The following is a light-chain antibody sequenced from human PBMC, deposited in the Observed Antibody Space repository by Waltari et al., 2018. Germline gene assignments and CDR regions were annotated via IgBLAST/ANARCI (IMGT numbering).Light chain of an antibody. CDR3: CSFADSNTDV. V-gene: IGLV2-11*01. J-gene: IGLJ1*01. Sequence: QSALTQPRSLSGSPGPSVTISSTRTSSDVGGYNYVSWYQQHPGQAPKLIIYEVNKWPSGVPDRFSGSKSGNTASLTISGLQAEDEADYYCCSFADSNTDVFGTGTEVTVL. CDR2: EVN. CDR1: SSDVGGYNY.